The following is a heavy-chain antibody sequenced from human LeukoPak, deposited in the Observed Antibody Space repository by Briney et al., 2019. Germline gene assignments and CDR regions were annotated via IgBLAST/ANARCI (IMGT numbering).Heavy chain of an antibody. V-gene: IGHV4-30-4*08. CDR1: GGSISSGDYY. Sequence: SETLSLTCTVSGGSISSGDYYWSWIRQPPGKGLEWIGYIYYSGSNYYNPSLKSRVTISVDTSKNQFSLKLSSVTAADTAVYYCARDRIAAADYAFDIWGQGTMVTVSS. D-gene: IGHD6-13*01. J-gene: IGHJ3*02. CDR2: IYYSGSN. CDR3: ARDRIAAADYAFDI.